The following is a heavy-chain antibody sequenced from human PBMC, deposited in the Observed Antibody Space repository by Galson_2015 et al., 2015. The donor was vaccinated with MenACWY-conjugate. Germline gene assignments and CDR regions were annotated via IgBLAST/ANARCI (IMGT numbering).Heavy chain of an antibody. Sequence: LSLTCAVSGGSINSNNWWCWVRQSPGKGLEWIGEIYHSGSNNYNPSLESRVTISVDKSKNQFSLKLSSVTAADTAVYYCARGPSRWSRYWGQGTLVTVSS. CDR1: GGSINSNNW. D-gene: IGHD4-23*01. V-gene: IGHV4-4*02. CDR2: IYHSGSN. J-gene: IGHJ4*02. CDR3: ARGPSRWSRY.